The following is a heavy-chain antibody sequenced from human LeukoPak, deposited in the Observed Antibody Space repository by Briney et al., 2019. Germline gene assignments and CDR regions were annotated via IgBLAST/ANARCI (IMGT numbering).Heavy chain of an antibody. CDR1: GYSFTGYY. V-gene: IGHV1-2*02. CDR3: ARERGYCSSSTCYTSDAFDI. D-gene: IGHD2-2*02. J-gene: IGHJ3*02. CDR2: INPNSGGT. Sequence: ASVKVSCKTSGYSFTGYYMHWVRQAPGHGLEWMGWINPNSGGTNYAQRFQGRVTMTRDTSISTAYMELSRLRSDDTAVYYCARERGYCSSSTCYTSDAFDIWGQGTMVTVSS.